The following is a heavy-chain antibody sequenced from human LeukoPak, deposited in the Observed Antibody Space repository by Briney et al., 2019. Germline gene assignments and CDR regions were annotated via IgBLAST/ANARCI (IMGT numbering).Heavy chain of an antibody. J-gene: IGHJ5*02. Sequence: GGSLRLSCAASGFTFSSCDMHWVRQATGKGLEWVSAIGTAGDTYYPGSVKGRFTISRENAKNSLYLQMNSLRAGDTAVYYCARGYYDSSGYSIPYWFDPWGQGTLVTVSS. CDR3: ARGYYDSSGYSIPYWFDP. CDR2: IGTAGDT. V-gene: IGHV3-13*01. CDR1: GFTFSSCD. D-gene: IGHD3-22*01.